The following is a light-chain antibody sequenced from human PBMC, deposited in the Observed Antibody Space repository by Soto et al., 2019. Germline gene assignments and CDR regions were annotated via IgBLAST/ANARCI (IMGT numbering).Light chain of an antibody. Sequence: QSVLTQPASVSGSPGQSITISCTGTSSDVGGYNYVSWYQQHPGKAPKLMIYDVSIRPSGVSNRFSGSKSGNTASLTISGLQAEDEADYYCSSYTSSSPPDYVFGTGTKVTVL. CDR1: SSDVGGYNY. J-gene: IGLJ1*01. CDR3: SSYTSSSPPDYV. CDR2: DVS. V-gene: IGLV2-14*01.